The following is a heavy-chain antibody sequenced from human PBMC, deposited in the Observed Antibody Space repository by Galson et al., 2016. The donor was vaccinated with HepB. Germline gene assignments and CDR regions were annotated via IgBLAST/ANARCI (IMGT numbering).Heavy chain of an antibody. D-gene: IGHD6-19*01. V-gene: IGHV1-46*03. CDR1: GYTFTSYY. Sequence: SVKVSCKASGYTFTSYYMHWVRQAPGRGLEWMGIINPSGGSTSYAQKFQGRVTMTRDTSTSTVYMELSSLRSEDRAVYYCARGLRYSSGWYSVLFAFDILGQGTIVTVSS. CDR2: INPSGGST. CDR3: ARGLRYSSGWYSVLFAFDI. J-gene: IGHJ3*02.